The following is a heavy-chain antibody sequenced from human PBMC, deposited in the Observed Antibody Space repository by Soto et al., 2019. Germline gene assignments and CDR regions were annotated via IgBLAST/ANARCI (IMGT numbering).Heavy chain of an antibody. V-gene: IGHV4-30-4*01. Sequence: SETLSLTCTVSGGSISSGEYYWSWIRQPPGKGLEWIGYIYYSGSTYYNPSLKSRVTISVDTSKNQFSLKLSSVTAADTAVYYCARGGGYDFWSGYLNYYYYYGMDVWGQGTTVTVSS. CDR2: IYYSGST. D-gene: IGHD3-3*01. CDR1: GGSISSGEYY. J-gene: IGHJ6*02. CDR3: ARGGGYDFWSGYLNYYYYYGMDV.